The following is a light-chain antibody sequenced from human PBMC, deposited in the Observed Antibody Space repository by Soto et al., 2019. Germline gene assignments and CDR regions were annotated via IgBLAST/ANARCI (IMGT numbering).Light chain of an antibody. CDR2: WAS. V-gene: IGKV4-1*01. CDR1: QSVLSSSNNKNY. J-gene: IGKJ1*01. CDR3: QQDYGAPLT. Sequence: DIVMTQSPDSLAVSLGERATINCKSSQSVLSSSNNKNYLGWYQQKPGQAPKLLISWASTRESGVPDRFSGSGSGTDFTLTISSLQAEDVAVYYCQQDYGAPLTFGQGTKVEIK.